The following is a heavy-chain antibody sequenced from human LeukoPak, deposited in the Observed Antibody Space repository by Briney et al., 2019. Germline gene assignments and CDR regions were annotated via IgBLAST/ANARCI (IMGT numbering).Heavy chain of an antibody. CDR3: ARGVVPAAIHNWFDP. CDR2: IIPIFGTA. J-gene: IGHJ5*02. D-gene: IGHD2-2*01. V-gene: IGHV1-69*13. CDR1: GGTFSSYA. Sequence: GASVKVSFKASGGTFSSYAISWVRQAPGQGLEWMGGIIPIFGTANYAQKFQGRVTITADESTSTAYMELSSLRSEDTAVYYCARGVVPAAIHNWFDPWGQGTRVTVSS.